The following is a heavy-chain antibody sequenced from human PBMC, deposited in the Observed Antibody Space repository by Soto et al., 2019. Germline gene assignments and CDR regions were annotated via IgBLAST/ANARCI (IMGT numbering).Heavy chain of an antibody. D-gene: IGHD1-26*01. Sequence: VASVKVSCKASGGTFSSYAISWVRQAPGQGLERMGGIIPIFGTANYAQKFQGRVTITADESTSTAYMELSSLRSEDTAVYYCARDFSGPTTLYYYCGMDVWG. V-gene: IGHV1-69*13. CDR1: GGTFSSYA. CDR2: IIPIFGTA. CDR3: ARDFSGPTTLYYYCGMDV. J-gene: IGHJ6*02.